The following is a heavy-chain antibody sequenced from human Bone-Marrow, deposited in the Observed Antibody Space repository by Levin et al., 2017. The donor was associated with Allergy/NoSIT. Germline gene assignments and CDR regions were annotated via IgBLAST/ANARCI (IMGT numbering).Heavy chain of an antibody. CDR3: VRGTYYDFWTHSYGLDV. D-gene: IGHD3-3*01. V-gene: IGHV3-48*03. Sequence: GGSLRLSCATSGFTFSKYEMDWVRQAPGKGLEWLSYISSSGSSISYADSVKGRFTISRDNTNNSLVLQMNNLRAEDTAVYFCVRGTYYDFWTHSYGLDVWGPGTTVTVSS. J-gene: IGHJ6*02. CDR1: GFTFSKYE. CDR2: ISSSGSSI.